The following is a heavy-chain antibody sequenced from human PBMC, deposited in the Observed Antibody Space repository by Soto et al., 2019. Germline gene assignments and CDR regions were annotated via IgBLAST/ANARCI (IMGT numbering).Heavy chain of an antibody. D-gene: IGHD3-22*01. J-gene: IGHJ5*02. Sequence: GGSLRLTCAASGFTLTSYATNWCRQAPGKGLEWVSAIRGSGGSTYYADSVKGRFTISRDNSKNTLYLQMNSLRAEDTAVYYFAKDQYVGGYFNLFDPWGQGTLVTVSS. CDR1: GFTLTSYA. CDR2: IRGSGGST. V-gene: IGHV3-23*01. CDR3: AKDQYVGGYFNLFDP.